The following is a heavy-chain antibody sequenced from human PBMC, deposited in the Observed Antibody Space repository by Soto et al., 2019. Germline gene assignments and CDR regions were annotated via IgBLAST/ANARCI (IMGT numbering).Heavy chain of an antibody. CDR3: VTERISGWYDFDY. Sequence: PGGSLRLSCSASGFSFSNYAMHWVRQAPGKGLEYVSGISSNGGSAYYADSVKGRFTISRDNSKNTLYLQMSSLRADDTAVYYCVTERISGWYDFDYWGQGTLVTVSS. D-gene: IGHD6-19*01. V-gene: IGHV3-64D*08. CDR1: GFSFSNYA. J-gene: IGHJ4*02. CDR2: ISSNGGSA.